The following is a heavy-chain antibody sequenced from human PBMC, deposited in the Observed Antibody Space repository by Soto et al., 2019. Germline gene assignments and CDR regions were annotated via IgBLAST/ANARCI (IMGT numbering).Heavy chain of an antibody. CDR2: VYDSGSS. D-gene: IGHD2-2*01. Sequence: PSETLSLTCTVSGDSISGGASFWSWIRQPPGKGLEWIANVYDSGSSYYNPSLKSRLTISVDTTKNQFSLQLKSMTAADTAVYYCAKLSCTSSTCYFPGWFDPWGQGTLVTVSS. J-gene: IGHJ5*02. CDR3: AKLSCTSSTCYFPGWFDP. CDR1: GDSISGGASF. V-gene: IGHV4-31*03.